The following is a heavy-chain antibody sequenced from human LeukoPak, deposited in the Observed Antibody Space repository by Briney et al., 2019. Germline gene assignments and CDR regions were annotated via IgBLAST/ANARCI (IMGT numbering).Heavy chain of an antibody. Sequence: GGSLRLSCAASGFTFSSHAMTWVRQAPGKGLEWVSTFGSSGDNTFYADSVKGRFTISRDNSKNTLYLEMNSLRAEDTAVYYCAKGVGYLFDYWGQGTLVTVSS. V-gene: IGHV3-23*01. D-gene: IGHD2-15*01. CDR2: FGSSGDNT. CDR3: AKGVGYLFDY. J-gene: IGHJ4*02. CDR1: GFTFSSHA.